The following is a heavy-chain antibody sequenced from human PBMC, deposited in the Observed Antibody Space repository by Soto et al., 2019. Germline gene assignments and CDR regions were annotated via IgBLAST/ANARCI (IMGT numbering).Heavy chain of an antibody. CDR2: ISYDVSNK. J-gene: IGHJ4*02. CDR3: ARDRRQGIAAAGYFDY. V-gene: IGHV3-30-3*01. Sequence: PGGSLRLSCAASGFTFSSYAMHWVRQAPGKGLEWVAVISYDVSNKYYADSVKGRFTISRDNSKNTLYLQMNSLRAEDTAVYYCARDRRQGIAAAGYFDYWGQGTLVTVSS. CDR1: GFTFSSYA. D-gene: IGHD6-13*01.